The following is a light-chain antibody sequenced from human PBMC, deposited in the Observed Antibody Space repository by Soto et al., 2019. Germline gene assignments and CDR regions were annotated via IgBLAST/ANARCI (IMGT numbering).Light chain of an antibody. CDR3: LQYGGLPRT. J-gene: IGKJ1*01. Sequence: EIVLTQSPGTLSLSPGERATLSCRASQSVSSSYLAWYQQKSGQAPRLLIYGASSRAAGIPDRFRGTGSGTDFTLPITRLEPEDFAVYFCLQYGGLPRTFGQGTKVEVK. CDR2: GAS. CDR1: QSVSSSY. V-gene: IGKV3-20*01.